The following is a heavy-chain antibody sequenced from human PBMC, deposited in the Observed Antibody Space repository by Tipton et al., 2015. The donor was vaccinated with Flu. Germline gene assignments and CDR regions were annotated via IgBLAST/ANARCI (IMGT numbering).Heavy chain of an antibody. Sequence: TLSLTCAVSGYSISSGYYWGWIRQPPGKGLEWIGSIYHSGSTYYNPSLKGRVTISVDTSKNQFSLKLSSVTAADTAVYYCARHTYCSGGSCALDYWGQGTLVTVSS. CDR3: ARHTYCSGGSCALDY. D-gene: IGHD2-15*01. J-gene: IGHJ4*02. V-gene: IGHV4-38-2*01. CDR2: IYHSGST. CDR1: GYSISSGYY.